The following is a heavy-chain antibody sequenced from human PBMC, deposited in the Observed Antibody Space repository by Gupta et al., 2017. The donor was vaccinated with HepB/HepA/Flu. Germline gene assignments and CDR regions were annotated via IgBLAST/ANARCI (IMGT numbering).Heavy chain of an antibody. CDR3: ARREGIAGELLWDDAFDI. CDR1: GGSISSSSYY. V-gene: IGHV4-39*01. Sequence: QLQLQESGPGLVKPSETLSLTCTVSGGSISSSSYYWGWIRQPPGKGLEWIGSIYYIGSTYYNPSLKSRVTISVDTSKNQFSLKLSSVTAADTAVYYCARREGIAGELLWDDAFDIWGQGTMVTVSS. CDR2: IYYIGST. J-gene: IGHJ3*02. D-gene: IGHD1-26*01.